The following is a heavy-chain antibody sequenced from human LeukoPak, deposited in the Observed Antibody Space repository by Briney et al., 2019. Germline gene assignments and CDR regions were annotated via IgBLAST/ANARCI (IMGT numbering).Heavy chain of an antibody. V-gene: IGHV3-9*01. Sequence: GGSLRLSCTASGFTFDDYAMHWVRQAPGKGLEWVSGISWNSGSRGYAGSVKGRFTISRDNAKNSLYLQMNSLRAEDTALYYCAKGGGSGLSNWFDPWGQGTLVTVSS. CDR2: ISWNSGSR. D-gene: IGHD6-19*01. J-gene: IGHJ5*02. CDR3: AKGGGSGLSNWFDP. CDR1: GFTFDDYA.